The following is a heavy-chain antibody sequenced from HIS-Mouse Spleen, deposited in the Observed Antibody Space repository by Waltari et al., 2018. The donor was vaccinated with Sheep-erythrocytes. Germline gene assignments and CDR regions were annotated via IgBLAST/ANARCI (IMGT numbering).Heavy chain of an antibody. J-gene: IGHJ3*02. Sequence: EVQLVESGGGLVQPGRSLRLSCAASGFTFDDYAMHWVRQAPGKGLEWVSGISWNSGSIGDADSVKGRFTISRDNAKNSLYLQMNSLRAEDTALYYCAKPDYGDFDAFDIWGQGTMVTVSS. D-gene: IGHD4-17*01. CDR3: AKPDYGDFDAFDI. CDR1: GFTFDDYA. V-gene: IGHV3-9*01. CDR2: ISWNSGSI.